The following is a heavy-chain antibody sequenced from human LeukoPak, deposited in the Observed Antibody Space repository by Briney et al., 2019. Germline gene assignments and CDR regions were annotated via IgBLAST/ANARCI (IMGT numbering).Heavy chain of an antibody. V-gene: IGHV3-7*01. J-gene: IGHJ4*02. CDR1: GFTFITYW. D-gene: IGHD5-24*01. CDR2: IKEDGSDK. Sequence: GGSLRLSCAASGFTFITYWMSWVRQAPGKGLEWVANIKEDGSDKNYVDSVRGRFTISRDNAKNSLFLQMSSLRAEDTAVYYCARDGWRAINYWGQGTLVTVS. CDR3: ARDGWRAINY.